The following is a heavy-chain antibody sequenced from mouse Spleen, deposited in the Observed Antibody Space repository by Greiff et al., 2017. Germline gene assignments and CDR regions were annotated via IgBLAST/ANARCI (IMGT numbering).Heavy chain of an antibody. CDR3: ARNWDGAWFAY. CDR1: GYSITSGYY. Sequence: EVKLMESGPGLVKPSQSLSLTCSVTGYSITSGYYWNWIRQFPGNKLEWMGYISYDGSNNYNPSLKNRISITRDTSKNQFFLKLNSVTTEDTATYYCARNWDGAWFAYWGQGTLVTVSA. CDR2: ISYDGSN. J-gene: IGHJ3*01. V-gene: IGHV3-6*01. D-gene: IGHD4-1*01.